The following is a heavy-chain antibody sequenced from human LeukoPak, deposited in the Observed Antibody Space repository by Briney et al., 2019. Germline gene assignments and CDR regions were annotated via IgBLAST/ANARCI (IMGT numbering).Heavy chain of an antibody. D-gene: IGHD3-9*01. CDR3: ASPPTIEDYDILTGYLYY. Sequence: PSETLSLTCTVSGDSISSSSYYWGWIRQPPGKGLEWIGSIYYSGSTYYNPSLKSRVTISVDTSKNQLSLKLSSVTAADTAVYYCASPPTIEDYDILTGYLYYWGQGTLVTVSS. CDR1: GDSISSSSYY. V-gene: IGHV4-39*01. J-gene: IGHJ4*02. CDR2: IYYSGST.